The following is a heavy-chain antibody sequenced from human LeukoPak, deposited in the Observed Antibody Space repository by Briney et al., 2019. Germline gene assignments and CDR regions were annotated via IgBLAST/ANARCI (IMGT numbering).Heavy chain of an antibody. V-gene: IGHV1-18*01. CDR1: GYTFTTYG. D-gene: IGHD3-3*01. Sequence: GASVKVSCKASGYTFTTYGITWMRQAPGQGLEWMGWISAFTGNTNYAQKLQGRVTMTTDTSTDTAYMELRSLRSDDTAVYYCARDGADYDFWSGSTHGMDVWGQGTTVTVSS. CDR3: ARDGADYDFWSGSTHGMDV. CDR2: ISAFTGNT. J-gene: IGHJ6*02.